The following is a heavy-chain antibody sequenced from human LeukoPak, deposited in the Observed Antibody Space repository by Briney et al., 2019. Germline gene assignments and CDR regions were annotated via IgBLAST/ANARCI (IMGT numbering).Heavy chain of an antibody. V-gene: IGHV4-39*01. CDR3: ARGPDSGSHFAWFDP. Sequence: PSETLSLTCTVSGGSISSSSYYWGWIRQPPGKGLEWIGSIYYSGSTYYNPSLKSRVTISVDTSKNQFSLKLTSVTAADTAVYYCARGPDSGSHFAWFDPWGQGTLVTVSS. J-gene: IGHJ5*02. CDR1: GGSISSSSYY. D-gene: IGHD3-10*01. CDR2: IYYSGST.